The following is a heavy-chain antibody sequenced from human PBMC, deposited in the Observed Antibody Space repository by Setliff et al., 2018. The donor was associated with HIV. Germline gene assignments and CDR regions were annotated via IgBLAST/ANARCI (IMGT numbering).Heavy chain of an antibody. CDR3: ARSHIVVVTATPRYGMDV. D-gene: IGHD2-21*02. V-gene: IGHV3-48*03. CDR1: GFTFSNYE. J-gene: IGHJ6*02. Sequence: GGSLRLSCAASGFTFSNYEMNWVRQAPGKGLEWVSYISSSGSIIYYADSVKGRFTISRDNAKNSLYLQMNNLRAEDTAIYYCARSHIVVVTATPRYGMDVWGQGTTVTVSS. CDR2: ISSSGSII.